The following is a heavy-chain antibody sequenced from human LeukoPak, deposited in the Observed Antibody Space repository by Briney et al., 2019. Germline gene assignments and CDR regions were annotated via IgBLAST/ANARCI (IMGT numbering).Heavy chain of an antibody. J-gene: IGHJ5*02. CDR2: INPNSGGT. CDR1: GYTFTDYY. Sequence: ASVKVSCKASGYTFTDYYMHWVRQAPGQGLEWMGWINPNSGGTNYAQKFQGRVTMTRDTSISTAYMELRSLRSDDTAVYYCARDGSKCSGGSCYNLNWFDPWGQGTLVTVSS. D-gene: IGHD2-15*01. V-gene: IGHV1-2*02. CDR3: ARDGSKCSGGSCYNLNWFDP.